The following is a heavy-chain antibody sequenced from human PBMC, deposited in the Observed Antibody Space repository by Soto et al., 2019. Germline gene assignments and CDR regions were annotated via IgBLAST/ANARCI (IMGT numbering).Heavy chain of an antibody. CDR3: AKDLGNGHGYPIFDS. CDR1: GFSISNFV. V-gene: IGHV3-23*01. Sequence: EVQLLESGGRLAQPGGSLRLSGAASGFSISNFVMSWVRQAPGKGLEWISMIRGSGDTTYYADSVQGRFTISRDHSENTLFRQINSLRAEDTAIYYCAKDLGNGHGYPIFDSWGQGTLVTVPS. J-gene: IGHJ4*02. CDR2: IRGSGDTT. D-gene: IGHD2-8*01.